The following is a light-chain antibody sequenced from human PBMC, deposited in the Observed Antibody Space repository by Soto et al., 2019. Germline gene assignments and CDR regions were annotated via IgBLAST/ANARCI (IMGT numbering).Light chain of an antibody. CDR1: SSNIGSNY. CDR2: RNN. V-gene: IGLV1-47*01. J-gene: IGLJ2*01. CDR3: AAWDDSLRGV. Sequence: LTQPPSASGTPGQRVTISCSGSSSNIGSNYVYWYQQLPGTAPKLLIYRNNQRPSGVPDRFSGSKSGTSASLAISGLRSEDEADYYCAAWDDSLRGVFGGGTKVTVL.